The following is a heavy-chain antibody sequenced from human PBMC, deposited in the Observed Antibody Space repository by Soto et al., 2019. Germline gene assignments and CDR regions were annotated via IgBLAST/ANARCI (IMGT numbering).Heavy chain of an antibody. D-gene: IGHD3-10*01. J-gene: IGHJ6*02. CDR2: ISYDGSNK. CDR1: GFTFSSYG. Sequence: PGGSLRLSCAASGFTFSSYGMHWVRQAPGKGLEWVAVISYDGSNKYYADSVKGRFTISRDNSKNTLYLQMNSLRAEDTAVYYCAKGGSGSFDNYYYYGMDVWGQGTTVTVSS. V-gene: IGHV3-30*18. CDR3: AKGGSGSFDNYYYYGMDV.